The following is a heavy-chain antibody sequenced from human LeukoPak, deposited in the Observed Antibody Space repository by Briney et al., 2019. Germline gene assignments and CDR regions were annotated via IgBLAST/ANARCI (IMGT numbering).Heavy chain of an antibody. V-gene: IGHV3-33*01. CDR1: GFTFSSYG. CDR3: AIDRCSGGSCYPYGMDV. CDR2: IWYDGGNK. D-gene: IGHD2-15*01. J-gene: IGHJ6*04. Sequence: GRSLRLSCAASGFTFSSYGMHWVRQAPGKGLEWVAVIWYDGGNKYYADSVKGRFTISRDNSKNTLYLQMNSLRAEDTAVYYCAIDRCSGGSCYPYGMDVWGKGTTVTVSS.